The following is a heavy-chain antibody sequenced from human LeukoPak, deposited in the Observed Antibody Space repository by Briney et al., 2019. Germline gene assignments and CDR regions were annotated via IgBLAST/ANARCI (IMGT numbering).Heavy chain of an antibody. CDR2: IRSKANSYAT. D-gene: IGHD3-10*01. J-gene: IGHJ4*02. Sequence: GGSLRLSCAASGFTFSGSVMHWVRQTSGKGLEWVGRIRSKANSYATAYAASVKGRFTISRDNSKNMLYLQMNSLSAEDTAVYYCAKDWSYKGWAYYRDYWGQGTLVTVSS. CDR3: AKDWSYKGWAYYRDY. CDR1: GFTFSGSV. V-gene: IGHV3-73*01.